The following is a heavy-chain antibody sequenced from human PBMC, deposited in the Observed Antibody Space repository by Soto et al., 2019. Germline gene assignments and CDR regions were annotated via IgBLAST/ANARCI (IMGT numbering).Heavy chain of an antibody. D-gene: IGHD3-22*01. V-gene: IGHV3-15*07. CDR2: IKSKTDGGTT. CDR1: GFTFSNAW. CDR3: TTDSYDSTPRLN. J-gene: IGHJ4*02. Sequence: EVQLVESGGGLVKPGGSLRLSCAASGFTFSNAWMNWVRQAPGKGLEWVGRIKSKTDGGTTDYAAPMKGRFTISRDDSKNTLYLQMNSLKTEDTAVYYCTTDSYDSTPRLNWGQGTLVTVSS.